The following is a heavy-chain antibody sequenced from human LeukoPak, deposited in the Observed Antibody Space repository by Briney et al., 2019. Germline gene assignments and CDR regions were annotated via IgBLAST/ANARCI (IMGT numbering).Heavy chain of an antibody. D-gene: IGHD3-16*02. CDR3: ASGDYDYVWGSYCYDY. V-gene: IGHV3-21*01. CDR2: ISSSSSYI. Sequence: GGSLRLSCAASGFTFSSYSMNWVRQAPGKGLEWVSSISSSSSYIYYADSVKGRFTISRDNAKNSLYLQMNSLRAEDTAVYYCASGDYDYVWGSYCYDYWGQGTLVTVSS. J-gene: IGHJ4*02. CDR1: GFTFSSYS.